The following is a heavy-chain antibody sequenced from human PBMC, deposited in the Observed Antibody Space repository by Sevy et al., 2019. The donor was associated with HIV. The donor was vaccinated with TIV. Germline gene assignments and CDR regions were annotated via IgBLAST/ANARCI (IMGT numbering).Heavy chain of an antibody. CDR1: GFTFRNYG. CDR2: IWHDGKNK. J-gene: IGHJ6*02. D-gene: IGHD6-13*01. CDR3: ARDQGKDAPMDV. V-gene: IGHV3-33*01. Sequence: GGSLRLSCVASGFTFRNYGMHWVRQAPGKGLEWVAVIWHDGKNKNYAESVKGRFTIFRDNSKNTLYLEMNSLRVEDTAVFYCARDQGKDAPMDVWGQWTSVTVSS.